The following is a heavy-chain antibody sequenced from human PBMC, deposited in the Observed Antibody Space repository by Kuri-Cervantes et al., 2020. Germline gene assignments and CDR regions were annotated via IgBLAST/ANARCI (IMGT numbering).Heavy chain of an antibody. D-gene: IGHD5-24*01. CDR2: ISHSGST. J-gene: IGHJ4*02. Sequence: SETLSLTCTVSGDSMTTYYWSWIRQSPGKGLEWIGEISHSGSTNYNPSLKSRVTISVDTSKSQFSLKLSSVTAADTAVYYCARGGDGYKIFDYWGQGTLVTVSS. CDR3: ARGGDGYKIFDY. V-gene: IGHV4-34*01. CDR1: GDSMTTYY.